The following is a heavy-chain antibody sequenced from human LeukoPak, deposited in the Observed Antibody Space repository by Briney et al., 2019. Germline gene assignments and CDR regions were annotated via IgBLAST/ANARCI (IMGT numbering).Heavy chain of an antibody. V-gene: IGHV4-59*01. CDR3: ARDPIV. D-gene: IGHD2-15*01. CDR2: SGGT. Sequence: ASETLSLTCTVSGGSISGYYWSWIRQPPGKGLEWIGYSGGTNYNPSLKSRLTISVDTSKNQFSLQLRPVTEADTAVYYCARDPIVWGQGTLVTVSS. J-gene: IGHJ4*02. CDR1: GGSISGYY.